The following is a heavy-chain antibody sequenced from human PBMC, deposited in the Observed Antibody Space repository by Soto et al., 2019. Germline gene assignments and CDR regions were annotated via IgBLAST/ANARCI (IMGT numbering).Heavy chain of an antibody. CDR1: GYSISSGYY. CDR3: ASEVSGYDTSGHDY. J-gene: IGHJ4*02. CDR2: YYHSRST. V-gene: IGHV4-38-2*01. D-gene: IGHD3-22*01. Sequence: PSETLSLTCAVSGYSISSGYYWGCIRQPPGGGVEGFVRYYHSRSTYYNHSLKSRVTISLDTSKNKLSLQMSSVIAADTAVYYFASEVSGYDTSGHDYWGQGTLVTVSS.